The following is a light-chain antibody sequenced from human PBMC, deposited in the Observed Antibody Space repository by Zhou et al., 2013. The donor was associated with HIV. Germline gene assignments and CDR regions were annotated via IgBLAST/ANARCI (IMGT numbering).Light chain of an antibody. V-gene: IGKV1-39*01. CDR2: AAS. J-gene: IGKJ5*01. CDR3: QQSYSTPRDT. CDR1: LGISNS. Sequence: DIQVTQSPSSLSASVGDRVTITCQASLGISNSLNWYQQKPGKAPKLLIYAASSLQSGVPSRFSGSGSGTDFTLTISSLQPEDFATYYCQQSYSTPRDTFGQGTRLEIK.